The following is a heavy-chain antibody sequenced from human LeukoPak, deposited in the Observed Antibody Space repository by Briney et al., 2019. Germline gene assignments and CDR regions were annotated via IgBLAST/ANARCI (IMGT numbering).Heavy chain of an antibody. D-gene: IGHD1-7*01. CDR1: PYTFDKYY. CDR3: ARDSLELQRRNWFDP. CDR2: INPSGRST. J-gene: IGHJ5*02. Sequence: GASVKLSCKASPYTFDKYYIHWVRQAPGQGLEWTGVINPSGRSTSYAQQFQGRVTVTRDTSTSTVYMDLSSLRSEDSAVYYCARDSLELQRRNWFDPWGQGTLVTVSS. V-gene: IGHV1-46*02.